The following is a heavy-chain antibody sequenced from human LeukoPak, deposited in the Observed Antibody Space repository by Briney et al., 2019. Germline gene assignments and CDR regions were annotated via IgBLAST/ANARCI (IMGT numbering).Heavy chain of an antibody. CDR3: ARDRYYGSEIYAEGAISH. V-gene: IGHV3-30*04. Sequence: PGGSLRLSCVGSGFTFSSFAMHWVRLAPGKGLEWVAVISYDGSQKYYADSVKGRFTISRDNSRNTLSLQMNTLRAEDTAVYYCARDRYYGSEIYAEGAISHWGQGTLVTVSS. D-gene: IGHD3-10*01. CDR1: GFTFSSFA. CDR2: ISYDGSQK. J-gene: IGHJ4*02.